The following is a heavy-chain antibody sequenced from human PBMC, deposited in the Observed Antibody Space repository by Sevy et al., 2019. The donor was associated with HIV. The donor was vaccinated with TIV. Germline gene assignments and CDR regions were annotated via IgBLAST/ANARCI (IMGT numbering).Heavy chain of an antibody. CDR3: TTLVGATDYIDY. J-gene: IGHJ4*02. D-gene: IGHD1-26*01. Sequence: GGSLRLSCAASGFTFSNAWMSWVRQAPGKGLEWVGRIKSKTDGGTTDYAAPVKGRFTISRDDSKNTLYLQMNSLKAEDTAVYYCTTLVGATDYIDYWGQGTLVTVSS. V-gene: IGHV3-15*01. CDR1: GFTFSNAW. CDR2: IKSKTDGGTT.